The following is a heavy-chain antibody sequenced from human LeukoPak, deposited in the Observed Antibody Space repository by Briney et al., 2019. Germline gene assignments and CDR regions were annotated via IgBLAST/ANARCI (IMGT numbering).Heavy chain of an antibody. J-gene: IGHJ4*02. D-gene: IGHD3-9*01. CDR1: GFTFDDYA. V-gene: IGHV3-9*01. Sequence: PGRSLRLSCAASGFTFDDYAVHWVRQPPGKGLEWVSGIRWNSGSIGYANSVEGRFTISRDNANNSLYLHMNSLRAEDTALYYCAKVYDILTGPFDYWGQGTLVTVSS. CDR2: IRWNSGSI. CDR3: AKVYDILTGPFDY.